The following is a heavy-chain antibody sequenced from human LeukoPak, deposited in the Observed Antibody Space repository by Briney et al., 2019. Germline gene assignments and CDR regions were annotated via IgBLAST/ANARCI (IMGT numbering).Heavy chain of an antibody. V-gene: IGHV4-34*01. D-gene: IGHD3-16*01. Sequence: KPSETLSLTCAVYGGSFSGYYWSWIRQPPGKGLEWIGEINHSGSTNYNPSLKSRVTISVDTSKNQFSLKLSSVTAADTAVYYCAREGGSYLDYWGQGTLVTVSS. CDR2: INHSGST. CDR1: GGSFSGYY. J-gene: IGHJ4*02. CDR3: AREGGSYLDY.